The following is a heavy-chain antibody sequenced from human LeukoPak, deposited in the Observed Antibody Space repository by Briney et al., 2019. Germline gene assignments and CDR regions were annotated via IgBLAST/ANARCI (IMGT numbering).Heavy chain of an antibody. J-gene: IGHJ3*02. CDR2: INPNSGGT. CDR1: GYTFTGYY. CDR3: ARDRWQLGGGGAFDI. Sequence: ASVKVSCKASGYTFTGYYMHWVRQAPGQGLEWMGWINPNSGGTNYAQKFQGRVTMTRDTSISTAYMELSRLRSDDTAVYYCARDRWQLGGGGAFDIWGQGTMVTVSS. V-gene: IGHV1-2*02. D-gene: IGHD2-15*01.